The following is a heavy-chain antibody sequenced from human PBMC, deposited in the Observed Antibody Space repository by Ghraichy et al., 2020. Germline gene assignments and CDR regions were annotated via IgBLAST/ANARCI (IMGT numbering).Heavy chain of an antibody. D-gene: IGHD3-10*01. CDR3: AREGFGWGSFDY. CDR2: IKQDGSEK. CDR1: GFTFTTYW. V-gene: IGHV3-7*03. J-gene: IGHJ4*02. Sequence: GGSLRLSCTASGFTFTTYWMTWVRQAPGKGLEWVGNIKQDGSEKYYGDSVKGRFAMSRDNAKNSLYLQMNSLRADDTAVYYCAREGFGWGSFDYWGQGTLVTVSS.